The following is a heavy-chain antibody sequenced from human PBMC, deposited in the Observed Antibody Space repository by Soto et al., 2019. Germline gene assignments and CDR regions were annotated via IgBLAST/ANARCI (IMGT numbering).Heavy chain of an antibody. D-gene: IGHD2-21*01. Sequence: SETLSLTCTVSGGSINNHYWSWIRQPPGKGLEWLGYVYYNGITNYNPSLKSRVTISVDTSKNQFSLKLTSVTAADTAVYYCARGKGADGIYPTRTTGYFQHWGQGTLVTVSS. CDR3: ARGKGADGIYPTRTTGYFQH. CDR1: GGSINNHY. J-gene: IGHJ1*01. V-gene: IGHV4-59*11. CDR2: VYYNGIT.